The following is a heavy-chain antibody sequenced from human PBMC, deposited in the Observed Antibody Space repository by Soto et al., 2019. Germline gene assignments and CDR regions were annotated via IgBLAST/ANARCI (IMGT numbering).Heavy chain of an antibody. Sequence: EVQLAESGGGSVQPGGSLRLTCAASGFTFSNFGHFWMHWVRQVPGRGLVWVSRIDRDGSGTSYADSVKGRFTISRDNAKNMLYLQMNSLIAEDTAIYYCTTAFEFWGQGALVTVSS. CDR2: IDRDGSGT. CDR1: GFTFSNFGHFW. CDR3: TTAFEF. J-gene: IGHJ4*02. V-gene: IGHV3-74*01.